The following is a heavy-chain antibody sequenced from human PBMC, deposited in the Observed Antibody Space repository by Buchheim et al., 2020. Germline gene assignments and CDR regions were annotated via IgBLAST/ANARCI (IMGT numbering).Heavy chain of an antibody. V-gene: IGHV3-48*01. CDR1: GFTFSSYS. J-gene: IGHJ6*02. Sequence: VQLVESGGGVVQPGRSLRLSCAASGFTFSSYSMNWVRQAPGKGLEWVSYISSSSSTIYYADSVKGRFTISRDNAKNSLYLQMNSLRAEDTAVYYCARGGRRPDYYYYGMDVWGQGTT. D-gene: IGHD3-10*01. CDR3: ARGGRRPDYYYYGMDV. CDR2: ISSSSSTI.